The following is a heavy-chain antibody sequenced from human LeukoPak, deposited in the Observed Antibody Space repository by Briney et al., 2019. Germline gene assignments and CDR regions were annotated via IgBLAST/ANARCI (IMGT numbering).Heavy chain of an antibody. V-gene: IGHV4-59*01. J-gene: IGHJ4*02. Sequence: SETLSLTCTVSGGSISSYYWSWIRQPPGKGLEWIGYIYYSGSTNYNPSLKSRVTISVDTSKNQFSLKLSSVTAADTAVYYCARDSGIEAAGTSLFDYWGQGTLVTVSS. CDR1: GGSISSYY. CDR2: IYYSGST. D-gene: IGHD6-13*01. CDR3: ARDSGIEAAGTSLFDY.